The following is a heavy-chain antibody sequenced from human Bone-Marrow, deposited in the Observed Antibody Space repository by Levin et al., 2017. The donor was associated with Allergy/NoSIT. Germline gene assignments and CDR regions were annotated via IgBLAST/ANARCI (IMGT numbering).Heavy chain of an antibody. CDR3: AHIDSSGWNYDAFNF. Sequence: VSGPTLVKPTQTLTLTCTFSGFSLNTSGVGVAWIRQPPEKALEWLALISWNDDKRYSPSLQRRLTITKDTSKNRVVLTMTNMDPVDTATYYCAHIDSSGWNYDAFNFWGQGTLVTVSS. V-gene: IGHV2-5*01. D-gene: IGHD6-19*01. CDR2: ISWNDDK. J-gene: IGHJ3*01. CDR1: GFSLNTSGVG.